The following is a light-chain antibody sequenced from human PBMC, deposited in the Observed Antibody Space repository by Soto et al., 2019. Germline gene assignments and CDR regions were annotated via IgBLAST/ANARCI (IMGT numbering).Light chain of an antibody. Sequence: IHVTQSPASLSASIGDRVTITCRASQGISNYLAWYQQKPGKVPKLLIYAASTLQSGVPSRFSGSGSGTDFTLTISSLQPEDVATYYCQKYNIALTFGQGTRLEI. J-gene: IGKJ5*01. CDR1: QGISNY. CDR3: QKYNIALT. V-gene: IGKV1-27*01. CDR2: AAS.